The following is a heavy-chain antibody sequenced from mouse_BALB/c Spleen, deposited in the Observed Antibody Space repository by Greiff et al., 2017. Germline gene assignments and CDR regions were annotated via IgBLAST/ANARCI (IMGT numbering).Heavy chain of an antibody. CDR3: ARHDRYFDY. CDR1: GFTFSSYA. J-gene: IGHJ2*01. CDR2: ISSGGSYT. Sequence: DVKLVESGGGLVKPGGSLKLSCAASGFTFSSYAMSWVRQTPEKRLEWVATISSGGSYTYYPDSVKGRFTISRDNAKNTLYLQMSSLRSEDTAMYYCARHDRYFDYWGQGTTLTVSS. V-gene: IGHV5-9-3*01. D-gene: IGHD2-14*01.